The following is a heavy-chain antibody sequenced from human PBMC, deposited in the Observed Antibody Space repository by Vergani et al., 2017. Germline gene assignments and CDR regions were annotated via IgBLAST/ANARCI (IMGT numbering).Heavy chain of an antibody. J-gene: IGHJ4*02. CDR1: GGSFSGYY. Sequence: VQLQQWGAGLLKPSETLSLTCAVYGGSFSGYYWSWIRQPPGKGLEWVSAISGSGGSTYYADSVKGRFTISRDNSKNTLYLQMNSLRAEDTAVYYCAKDIWSGLFDYWGQGTLVTVSS. CDR2: ISGSGGST. D-gene: IGHD3-3*01. V-gene: IGHV3-23*01. CDR3: AKDIWSGLFDY.